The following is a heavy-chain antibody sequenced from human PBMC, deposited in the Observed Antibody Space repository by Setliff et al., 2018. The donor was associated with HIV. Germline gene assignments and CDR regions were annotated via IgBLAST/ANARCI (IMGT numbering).Heavy chain of an antibody. CDR2: IYYSGST. D-gene: IGHD3-22*01. CDR3: ARYRYYYDSSGYGRWFDP. Sequence: PSETLSLTCTVSGGSISSSSYYWGWIRQPPGKGLEWIGNIYYSGSTYYNPSLKSRVTISVDTSENQFSLRLNPVTAADTAVYYCARYRYYYDSSGYGRWFDPWGQGTLVTVS. CDR1: GGSISSSSYY. J-gene: IGHJ5*02. V-gene: IGHV4-39*01.